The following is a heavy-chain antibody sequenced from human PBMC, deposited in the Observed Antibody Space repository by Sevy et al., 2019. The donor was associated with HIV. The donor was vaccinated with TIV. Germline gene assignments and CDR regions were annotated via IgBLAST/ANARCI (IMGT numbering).Heavy chain of an antibody. J-gene: IGHJ3*02. D-gene: IGHD3-22*01. CDR2: IWNDRSNK. CDR1: GFTFSIYG. Sequence: GGSLRLSCAAYGFTFSIYGMHWVRQAPGKGLEWVAVIWNDRSNKHYADSVKGRSTISRDNAKNTLYLQMNSLRVEDTAVYYCASRPTNYYDISGSSGDDAFDIWGQGTRVTVSS. CDR3: ASRPTNYYDISGSSGDDAFDI. V-gene: IGHV3-33*01.